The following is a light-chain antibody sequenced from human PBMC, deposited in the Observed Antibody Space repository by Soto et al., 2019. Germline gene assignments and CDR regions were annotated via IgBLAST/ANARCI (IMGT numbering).Light chain of an antibody. V-gene: IGKV3-15*01. Sequence: VMTQSPPTLSVSPGERATLSCRASLSISNNLAWYQHKPGQAPMLLIYSASTRATAIPARFSGSASGTEFTLTISSLQSEDFAVYYCQQYNEGPLTFGGGTRVETK. CDR2: SAS. CDR1: LSISNN. J-gene: IGKJ4*02. CDR3: QQYNEGPLT.